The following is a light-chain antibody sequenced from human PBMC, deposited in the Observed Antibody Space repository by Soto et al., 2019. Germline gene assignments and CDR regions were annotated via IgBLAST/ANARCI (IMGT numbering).Light chain of an antibody. Sequence: QSVLTQPPSVSGAPGQRVTISCTGSSSNIGAGFDVHWYQHLPGTAPRLLIFGNSNRPSGVPDRFSGSKSGTSASLAITGLQAVDEADYYCQSYDNSLNTSVFGGGTKLTVL. J-gene: IGLJ2*01. V-gene: IGLV1-40*01. CDR1: SSNIGAGFD. CDR3: QSYDNSLNTSV. CDR2: GNS.